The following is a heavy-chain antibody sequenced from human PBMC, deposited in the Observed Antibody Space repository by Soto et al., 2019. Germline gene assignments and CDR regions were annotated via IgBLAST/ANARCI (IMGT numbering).Heavy chain of an antibody. Sequence: QVQLVQSGAEVKKPGSSVKVSCKASGGTFSSYAISWVRQAPGQGLEWMGGIIPIFGTANYAQKFQGRVTITADESTSTAYVELRSVSSEATAVYYCARDQLGYCISTSCYEHHYYSGMDVWGQGTTVTVSS. CDR3: ARDQLGYCISTSCYEHHYYSGMDV. V-gene: IGHV1-69*12. J-gene: IGHJ6*02. D-gene: IGHD2-2*01. CDR2: IIPIFGTA. CDR1: GGTFSSYA.